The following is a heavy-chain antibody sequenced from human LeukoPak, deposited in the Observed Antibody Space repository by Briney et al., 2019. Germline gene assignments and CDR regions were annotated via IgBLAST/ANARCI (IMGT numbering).Heavy chain of an antibody. CDR2: ISSSSSYI. J-gene: IGHJ4*02. CDR1: GFTFSSYS. D-gene: IGHD3-22*01. V-gene: IGHV3-21*01. CDR3: AREPYYYDSSGSL. Sequence: TTGGSLRLSCAASGFTFSSYSMNWVRQAPGKGLEWVSSISSSSSYIYYADSVKGRFTISRDNAKNSLYLQMNSLRAEGTAVYYCAREPYYYDSSGSLWGQGTLVTVSS.